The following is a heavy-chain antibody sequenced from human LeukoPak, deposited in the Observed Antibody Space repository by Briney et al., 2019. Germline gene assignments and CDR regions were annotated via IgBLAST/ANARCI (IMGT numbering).Heavy chain of an antibody. J-gene: IGHJ4*02. CDR2: IGYGGDT. D-gene: IGHD3-9*01. V-gene: IGHV3-13*04. CDR3: ARGNILTGYMY. CDR1: GFXFSSYD. Sequence: PGGSLRLSCAASGFXFSSYDIHWVRQATGKGLEWVSAIGYGGDTHYSGSVKGRFTISRENAKNSLYLQMNSLGAGDTAVYYCARGNILTGYMYWGQGTLVTVSS.